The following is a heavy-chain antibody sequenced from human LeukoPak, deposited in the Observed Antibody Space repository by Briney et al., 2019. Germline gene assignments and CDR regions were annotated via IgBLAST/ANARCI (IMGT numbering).Heavy chain of an antibody. J-gene: IGHJ4*02. Sequence: PGGSLRLSCAASGFTVSSNYMSWVRQAPGKGLEWVSVIYSGGSTYYADSVKGRFTISRDNSKNTLYLQMNSLRAEDTAVYYYARDLTLPLSGSGSYRDYWGQGTLVTVSS. D-gene: IGHD3-10*01. CDR3: ARDLTLPLSGSGSYRDY. CDR1: GFTVSSNY. CDR2: IYSGGST. V-gene: IGHV3-66*01.